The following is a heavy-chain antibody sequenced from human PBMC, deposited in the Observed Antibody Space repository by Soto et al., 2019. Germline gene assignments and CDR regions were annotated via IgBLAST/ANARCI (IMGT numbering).Heavy chain of an antibody. J-gene: IGHJ6*02. Sequence: EAQLVESGGGLVQPGGSLRLFCAASRFTFSNYWMNWVRQAPGKGLEWLANIKQDGSEKYYVDSVKGRFTISRDNAKNSLYLQMNSLTAEDTAVYYCAREWGLDVWGQGTTVTVSS. CDR3: AREWGLDV. V-gene: IGHV3-7*03. CDR2: IKQDGSEK. CDR1: RFTFSNYW.